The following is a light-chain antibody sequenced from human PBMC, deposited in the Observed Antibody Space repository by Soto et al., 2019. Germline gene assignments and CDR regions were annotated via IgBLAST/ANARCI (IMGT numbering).Light chain of an antibody. CDR3: QQRRNRYT. V-gene: IGKV3-11*01. Sequence: EIVLTQSPATLSLSPGERATLSCRASQSVSSYLAWYQQKPGQAPRLLIYDASNRATGIPARFSGSGSGTAFTHTISSIGLEDFAFYYCQQRRNRYTLGQGTKLEIK. J-gene: IGKJ2*01. CDR2: DAS. CDR1: QSVSSY.